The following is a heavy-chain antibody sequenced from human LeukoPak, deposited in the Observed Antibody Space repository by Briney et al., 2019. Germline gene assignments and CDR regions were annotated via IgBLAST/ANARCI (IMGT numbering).Heavy chain of an antibody. CDR1: GFTFSGFA. Sequence: PGGSLRLSCAASGFTFSGFAMCWVRRTPGKGLEWVSGISGSGDNTLYADSVKGRFTISRDNSKNTLYLEMNSLRAEDTAIYYCAKMKGHPLPKYYMDVWGQGTTVTVSS. J-gene: IGHJ6*01. CDR3: AKMKGHPLPKYYMDV. D-gene: IGHD1-26*01. CDR2: ISGSGDNT. V-gene: IGHV3-23*01.